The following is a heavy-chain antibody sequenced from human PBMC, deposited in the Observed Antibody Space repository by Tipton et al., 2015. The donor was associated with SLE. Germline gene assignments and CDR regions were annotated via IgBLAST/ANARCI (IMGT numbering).Heavy chain of an antibody. D-gene: IGHD1-26*01. V-gene: IGHV4-34*01. Sequence: TLSLTCAVYGGSFSGYYWSWIRQPPGKGLEWIGEINHSGSTNYNPSLKSRVTISVDTSKNQFSLKLSSVTAADTAVYYCAGSGSYYHYWGQGTLVTVSS. CDR2: INHSGST. CDR3: AGSGSYYHY. CDR1: GGSFSGYY. J-gene: IGHJ4*02.